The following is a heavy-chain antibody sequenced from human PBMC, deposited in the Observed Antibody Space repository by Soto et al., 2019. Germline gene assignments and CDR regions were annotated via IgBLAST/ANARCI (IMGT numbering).Heavy chain of an antibody. CDR3: ARAVETYASGWDYFDY. J-gene: IGHJ4*02. CDR1: GGSISSYY. V-gene: IGHV4-59*01. CDR2: SSYSEST. D-gene: IGHD6-19*01. Sequence: QVQLQESGPGLVKPSETLSLTCTVSGGSISSYYWSWIRQPPGKGLEWIGFSSYSESTNYNPSLQSRVSLSVDPSNTQFSLRLTSVTAADTAVYYCARAVETYASGWDYFDYWGQGTLVTVSS.